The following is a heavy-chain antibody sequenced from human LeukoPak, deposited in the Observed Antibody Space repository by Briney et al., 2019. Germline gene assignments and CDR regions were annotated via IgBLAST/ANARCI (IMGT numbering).Heavy chain of an antibody. CDR3: ARLGGSYVWGSYRPHFDC. V-gene: IGHV4-34*01. CDR1: GGSFSGYY. Sequence: SETLSLTCAVYGGSFSGYYWSWIRQPPGKGLEWIGEINHSGSTNYNPSLKSRVTISVDTSKNQFSLKLSSVTAADTAVYYCARLGGSYVWGSYRPHFDCWGQGTLVTVSS. D-gene: IGHD3-16*02. J-gene: IGHJ4*02. CDR2: INHSGST.